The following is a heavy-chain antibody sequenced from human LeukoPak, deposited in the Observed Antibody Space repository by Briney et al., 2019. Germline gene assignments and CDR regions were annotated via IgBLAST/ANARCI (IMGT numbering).Heavy chain of an antibody. CDR3: ARRALVPYSSGWYEVGYYFDY. J-gene: IGHJ4*02. V-gene: IGHV1-18*01. Sequence: ASVKVSCKASGHTFTSYGISWVRQAPGQGLEWMGWISAYNGNTNYAQKLQGRVTMTTDTSTSTAYMELRSLRSDDTAVYYCARRALVPYSSGWYEVGYYFDYWGQGTLVTVSS. CDR1: GHTFTSYG. CDR2: ISAYNGNT. D-gene: IGHD6-19*01.